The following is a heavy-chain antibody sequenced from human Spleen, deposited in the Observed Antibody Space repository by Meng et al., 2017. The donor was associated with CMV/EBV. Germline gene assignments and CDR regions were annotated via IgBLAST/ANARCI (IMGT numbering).Heavy chain of an antibody. Sequence: ASVKVSSKASGYTFTGYYMHWVRQAPGQGLEWMGWINPNSGGTNYAQKFQGRVTMTRDTSSSTAHMELSNLRSDDTAVYYCARVHIAAAGYYYNGMDVWGQGTTVTVSS. J-gene: IGHJ6*02. D-gene: IGHD6-13*01. CDR2: INPNSGGT. CDR3: ARVHIAAAGYYYNGMDV. V-gene: IGHV1-2*02. CDR1: GYTFTGYY.